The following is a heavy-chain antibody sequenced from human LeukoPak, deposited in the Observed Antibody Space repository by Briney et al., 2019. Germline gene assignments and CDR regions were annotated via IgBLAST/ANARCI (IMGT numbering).Heavy chain of an antibody. CDR2: IGSSGTTI. D-gene: IGHD4-11*01. V-gene: IGHV3-48*03. Sequence: GGSLRLSCAASGFTFSSYELNWVRQAPGKGLEWVSYIGSSGTTINYADSVKGRFTISRDNAKNSLYLQMNSLRAEDTAVYYCARNYHDYTDDSYYYGMDVWGQGTTVTVSS. J-gene: IGHJ6*02. CDR3: ARNYHDYTDDSYYYGMDV. CDR1: GFTFSSYE.